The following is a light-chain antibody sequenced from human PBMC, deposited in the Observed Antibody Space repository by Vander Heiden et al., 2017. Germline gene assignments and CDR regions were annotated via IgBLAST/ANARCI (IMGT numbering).Light chain of an antibody. V-gene: IGKV1-39*01. Sequence: DIQMTQSPSSLSASVGDRVTITCRASQSISSYLNWYQQKPGKAPKLLIYAASSLQSGVPSRFSRSGSGTDFTLTISSLQPEDFATYYCQQSYGTPRTFDQWTNVEIK. CDR3: QQSYGTPRT. CDR2: AAS. J-gene: IGKJ1*01. CDR1: QSISSY.